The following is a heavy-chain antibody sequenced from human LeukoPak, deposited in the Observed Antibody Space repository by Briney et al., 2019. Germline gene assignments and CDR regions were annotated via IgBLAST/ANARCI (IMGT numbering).Heavy chain of an antibody. CDR1: GGSISSGDYY. V-gene: IGHV4-30-4*01. J-gene: IGHJ2*01. Sequence: PSETLSLTCTVSGGSISSGDYYWRWIRQPPGKGLEWIGYIYYSGSTYYNPSLKSRVTISVDTSKNQFSLKLSSVTAADTAVYYCASRDTTSYWYFDLWGRGTLVTVSS. CDR2: IYYSGST. D-gene: IGHD4-17*01. CDR3: ASRDTTSYWYFDL.